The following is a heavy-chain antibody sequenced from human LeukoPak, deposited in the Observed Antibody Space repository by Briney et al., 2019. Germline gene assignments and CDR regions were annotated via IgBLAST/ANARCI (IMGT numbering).Heavy chain of an antibody. V-gene: IGHV1-18*01. CDR3: ARDTPQHLKRYDY. Sequence: ASVKVSCKASGYNFDKFGIAWVRQAPGQGLEWMGWINTYNGNTKYAQQIQGRVTMTTDTSTSTVYMELRSLRSDDTAVYFCARDTPQHLKRYDYWGQGTQVTVSP. J-gene: IGHJ4*02. D-gene: IGHD6-13*01. CDR1: GYNFDKFG. CDR2: INTYNGNT.